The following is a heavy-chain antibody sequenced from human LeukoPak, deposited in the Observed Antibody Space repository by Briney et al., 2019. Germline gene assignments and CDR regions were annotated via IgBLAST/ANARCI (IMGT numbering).Heavy chain of an antibody. D-gene: IGHD2-2*01. J-gene: IGHJ4*02. CDR1: GYTFTSYG. Sequence: ASVKVSCKASGYTFTSYGISWVRQAPGQGLEWMGWISAYNGNTNYAQKFQGRVTMTEDTSTDTAYMELSGLRSEDTAVYYCAISIVVVPAAMKFDYWGQGTLVTVSS. CDR2: ISAYNGNT. CDR3: AISIVVVPAAMKFDY. V-gene: IGHV1-18*01.